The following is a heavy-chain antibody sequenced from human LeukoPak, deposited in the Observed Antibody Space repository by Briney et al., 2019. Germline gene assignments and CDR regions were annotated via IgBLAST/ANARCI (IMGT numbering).Heavy chain of an antibody. Sequence: PGGSLRVSCAASGFTFSDYYMSWVRQAPGKGLEWVSVISGSGGTTYYADSVKGRFTISRDNSKNTLYLQMTSLRAEDTAIYYCANKGVVIASDYWGQGTLVTVSS. V-gene: IGHV3-23*01. CDR2: ISGSGGTT. J-gene: IGHJ4*02. CDR1: GFTFSDYY. CDR3: ANKGVVIASDY. D-gene: IGHD3-3*01.